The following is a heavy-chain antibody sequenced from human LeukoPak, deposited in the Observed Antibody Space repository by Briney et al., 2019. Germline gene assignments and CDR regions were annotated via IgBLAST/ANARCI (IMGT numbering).Heavy chain of an antibody. CDR1: GFTFSSYA. D-gene: IGHD2-2*01. CDR3: AKDDLGYCSSTSCYGDAFDI. Sequence: PGGSLRLSCAASGFTFSSYAMSWVRQAPGKGLEWVSAISGSGGSTYYADSVKGRFTISRDNSKNTLYLQMNSLRAEDTAVYYCAKDDLGYCSSTSCYGDAFDIWGQGTIVTVSS. V-gene: IGHV3-23*01. CDR2: ISGSGGST. J-gene: IGHJ3*02.